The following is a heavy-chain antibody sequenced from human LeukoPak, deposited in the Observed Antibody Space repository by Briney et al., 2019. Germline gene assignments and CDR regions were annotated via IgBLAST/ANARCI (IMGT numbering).Heavy chain of an antibody. D-gene: IGHD5-12*01. J-gene: IGHJ4*02. CDR2: IYTSGST. Sequence: PSQTLSLTCTASGGSISSGSYYWSWIRQPAGKGLEWIGRIYTSGSTNYNPSLKSRVTISVDTSKNQFSLKLSSVTAADTAVYYCARAPLMVATGPSAALGLGFDYWGQGTLVTVSS. CDR3: ARAPLMVATGPSAALGLGFDY. V-gene: IGHV4-61*02. CDR1: GGSISSGSYY.